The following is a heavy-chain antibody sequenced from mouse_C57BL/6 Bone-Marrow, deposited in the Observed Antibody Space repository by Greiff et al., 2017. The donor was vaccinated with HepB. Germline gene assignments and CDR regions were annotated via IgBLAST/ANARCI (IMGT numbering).Heavy chain of an antibody. Sequence: QVQLQQPGAELVRPGSSVKLSCKASGYTFTSYWMHWVKQRPIQGLEWIGNIDPSDSETHYNQKFKDKATLTVDKSSSTAYMQLSSLTSEDSAVYYGARWGSNYGFAYWGQGTLVTVSA. CDR3: ARWGSNYGFAY. CDR1: GYTFTSYW. CDR2: IDPSDSET. D-gene: IGHD2-5*01. V-gene: IGHV1-52*01. J-gene: IGHJ3*01.